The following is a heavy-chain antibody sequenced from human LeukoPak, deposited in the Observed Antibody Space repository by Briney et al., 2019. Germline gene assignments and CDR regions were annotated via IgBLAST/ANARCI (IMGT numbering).Heavy chain of an antibody. Sequence: GGSLRLSCAASGFTFSSYSMNWVRQAPGKGLEWVSSISSSSSYIYYADSVKGRFTISRDNAKNSLYLQMNSLRAEDTAVYYCARTAPPRADAFDIWGQGTMVTVSS. V-gene: IGHV3-21*01. CDR2: ISSSSSYI. CDR1: GFTFSSYS. J-gene: IGHJ3*02. CDR3: ARTAPPRADAFDI.